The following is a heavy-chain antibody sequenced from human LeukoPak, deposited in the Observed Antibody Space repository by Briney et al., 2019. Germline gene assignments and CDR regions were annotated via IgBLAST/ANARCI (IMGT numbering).Heavy chain of an antibody. V-gene: IGHV4-61*02. Sequence: PSQTLSLTCTVSGASLSSDTYFWSWVRQPAGTGREWVGRISSTGRTDYNPSLARRVTISVDTSKNQLSMKLSSVTAADAAVYYCAKGAGPPWFDPWGQGTLVTVSS. D-gene: IGHD6-19*01. CDR2: ISSTGRT. CDR1: GASLSSDTYF. CDR3: AKGAGPPWFDP. J-gene: IGHJ5*02.